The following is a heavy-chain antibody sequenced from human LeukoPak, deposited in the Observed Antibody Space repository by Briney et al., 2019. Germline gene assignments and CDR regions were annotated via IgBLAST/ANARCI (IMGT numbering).Heavy chain of an antibody. V-gene: IGHV4-61*01. CDR1: GGSVSSGSYY. Sequence: SETLSLTCTVSGGSVSSGSYYWSWIRQPPGKGLEWIGCIYYSGSTNYNPSLKSRVTISVDTSKNQFSLKLSSVTAADTAVYYCARDYFLYDSSGYEVGYYYGMDVWGQGTTVTVSS. J-gene: IGHJ6*02. CDR2: IYYSGST. D-gene: IGHD3-22*01. CDR3: ARDYFLYDSSGYEVGYYYGMDV.